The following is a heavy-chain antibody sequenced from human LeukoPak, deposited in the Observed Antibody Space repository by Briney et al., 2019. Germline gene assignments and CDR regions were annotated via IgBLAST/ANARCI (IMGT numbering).Heavy chain of an antibody. D-gene: IGHD6-13*01. CDR2: IGTAGDT. J-gene: IGHJ4*02. CDR3: ASSPAYSSSWYAIDK. CDR1: GFTFTNYD. V-gene: IGHV3-13*01. Sequence: GGSLRLSCAASGFTFTNYDMHWVRQAAGKGLEWVSAIGTAGDTYYPGSVKGRFTISRENAKNSLHLQMNSLSAGDTAVYYCASSPAYSSSWYAIDKWGQGTLVTVSS.